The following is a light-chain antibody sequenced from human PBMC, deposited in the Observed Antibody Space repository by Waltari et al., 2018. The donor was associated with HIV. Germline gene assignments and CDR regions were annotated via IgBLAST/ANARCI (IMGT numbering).Light chain of an antibody. V-gene: IGKV4-1*01. CDR1: QSLLYTSKNKDY. CDR2: WAS. J-gene: IGKJ4*01. CDR3: QQYFSDPLT. Sequence: DVVLTQSPASLAVSLGERATLNCKSSQSLLYTSKNKDYLAWYQQKPGQPPKLLIYWASTRESGVPDRFTGSGSGTDFTLTITSLQAEDVAIYYCQQYFSDPLTFGGGTKVEI.